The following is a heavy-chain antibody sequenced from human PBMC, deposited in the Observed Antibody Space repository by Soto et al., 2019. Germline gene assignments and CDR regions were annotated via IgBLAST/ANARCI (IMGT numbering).Heavy chain of an antibody. CDR1: GFTFRSSA. CDR3: AADPYYYDSSDYYSFDY. V-gene: IGHV1-58*01. Sequence: SVKVSGKASGFTFRSSAVQWVRQARGQRLEWIGWIVVGSGNTNYAQKFQERVTITNDMSTNTAYMELNSLRSEDTAVYYCAADPYYYDSSDYYSFDYWGQGTLVTVSS. D-gene: IGHD3-22*01. CDR2: IVVGSGNT. J-gene: IGHJ4*02.